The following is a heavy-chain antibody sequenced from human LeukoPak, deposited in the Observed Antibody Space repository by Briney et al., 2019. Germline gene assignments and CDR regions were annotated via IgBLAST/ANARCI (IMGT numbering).Heavy chain of an antibody. CDR2: IYPGDSDT. CDR3: ARRGVGYGDYVDLFDY. D-gene: IGHD4-17*01. J-gene: IGHJ4*02. CDR1: GYSFTSYW. Sequence: GESLKISYKGSGYSFTSYWIGWVRQMPGEGLEWMGIIYPGDSDTRYSPSFQGQVTISADKSISTAYLQWSSLKASDTAMYYCARRGVGYGDYVDLFDYWGQGTLVTVSS. V-gene: IGHV5-51*01.